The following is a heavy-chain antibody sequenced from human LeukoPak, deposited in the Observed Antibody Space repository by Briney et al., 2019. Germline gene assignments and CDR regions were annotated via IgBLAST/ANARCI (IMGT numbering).Heavy chain of an antibody. CDR1: GGTFSSYA. Sequence: SVKVSCKASGGTFSSYAISWVRQAPGQGLEWMGGIIPIFGTANYAQKFQGRVTITADESTSTAYMELSSLRSEDTAVYYCARLPSSYGDYVGYYYYYYMDVWGKGTTVTVSS. D-gene: IGHD4-17*01. V-gene: IGHV1-69*13. CDR3: ARLPSSYGDYVGYYYYYYMDV. CDR2: IIPIFGTA. J-gene: IGHJ6*03.